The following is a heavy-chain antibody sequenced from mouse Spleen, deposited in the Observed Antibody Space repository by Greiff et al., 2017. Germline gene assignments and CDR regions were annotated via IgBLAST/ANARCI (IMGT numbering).Heavy chain of an antibody. CDR3: ARDSSGHGY. D-gene: IGHD3-2*01. CDR2: IDPSDSYT. Sequence: VQLQQPGAELVMPGASVKLSCKASGYTFTSYWMHWVKQRPGQGLEWIGEIDPSDSYTNYNQKFKGKATLTVDKSSSTAYMQLSSLTSEDSAVYYCARDSSGHGYWGQGTTLTVSS. CDR1: GYTFTSYW. J-gene: IGHJ2*01. V-gene: IGHV1-69*01.